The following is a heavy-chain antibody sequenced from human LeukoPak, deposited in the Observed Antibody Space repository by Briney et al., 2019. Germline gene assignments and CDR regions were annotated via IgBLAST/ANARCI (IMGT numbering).Heavy chain of an antibody. Sequence: GGSLRLSCAASGFTFSSYEMNWVRQAPGKGLGWVSYISSSGSTIYYADSVKGRFTISRDNAKNSLYLQMNSLRAEDTAVYYCARVDLGVPYYYGMDVWGQGTTVTVSS. V-gene: IGHV3-48*03. CDR3: ARVDLGVPYYYGMDV. J-gene: IGHJ6*02. CDR2: ISSSGSTI. CDR1: GFTFSSYE. D-gene: IGHD3-16*01.